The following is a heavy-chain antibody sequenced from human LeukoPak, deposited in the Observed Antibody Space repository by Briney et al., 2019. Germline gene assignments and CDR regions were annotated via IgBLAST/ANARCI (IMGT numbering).Heavy chain of an antibody. J-gene: IGHJ3*01. CDR1: GGTVSSYY. V-gene: IGHV4-59*02. D-gene: IGHD2-2*01. Sequence: PSGTLSLTCSVSGGTVSSYYWTWIRHPPGKALEWIGSVHYTGNTNYNPSLKSRVAISIDTSKTQFSLNVSSLTTADTALYYCARERRYCTCTTCLPLGSLDLWSQGTTVIVSS. CDR2: VHYTGNT. CDR3: ARERRYCTCTTCLPLGSLDL.